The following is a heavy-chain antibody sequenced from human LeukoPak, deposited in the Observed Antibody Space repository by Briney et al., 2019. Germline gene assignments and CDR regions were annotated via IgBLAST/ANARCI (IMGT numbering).Heavy chain of an antibody. D-gene: IGHD4-23*01. Sequence: QPGGSLRLSCATSGFTFSISWMHWFRRAPGKGLVWVSRINKDGTTITYAESVRGRFTISRDNAKNTLYLQMNSLRVEDTAVYYCLTTVNGDNSGWGQGTLVTVSS. CDR2: INKDGTTI. J-gene: IGHJ4*02. CDR1: GFTFSISW. V-gene: IGHV3-74*01. CDR3: LTTVNGDNSG.